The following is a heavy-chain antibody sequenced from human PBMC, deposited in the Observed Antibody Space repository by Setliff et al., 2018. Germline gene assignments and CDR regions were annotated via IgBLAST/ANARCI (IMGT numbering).Heavy chain of an antibody. Sequence: GGSLRLSCAASGSTFSNAWMNWVRQAPGKGLEWVGRIKGKTDGLATDYAAPVKGRFTISRDDSKSIAYLQMNSLQSEDTAVYYCARRGVGMGMDVWGKGTTVTVSS. V-gene: IGHV3-15*07. CDR1: GSTFSNAW. J-gene: IGHJ6*03. CDR2: IKGKTDGLAT. D-gene: IGHD2-2*01. CDR3: ARRGVGMGMDV.